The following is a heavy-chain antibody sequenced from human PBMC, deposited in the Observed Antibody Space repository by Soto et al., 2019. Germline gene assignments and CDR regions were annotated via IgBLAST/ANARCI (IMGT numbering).Heavy chain of an antibody. CDR2: IRGGGSST. Sequence: GGSLRLSCAASGFTFSSYAMSWVRQAPGKGLECVPAIRGGGSSTYYADSVRGRFTISRDNSKNTLYLQMNSLRAEDTAVYYCAKVTWPASYYYYGMDVWGQGTTVTVSS. CDR3: AKVTWPASYYYYGMDV. CDR1: GFTFSSYA. V-gene: IGHV3-23*01. J-gene: IGHJ6*02.